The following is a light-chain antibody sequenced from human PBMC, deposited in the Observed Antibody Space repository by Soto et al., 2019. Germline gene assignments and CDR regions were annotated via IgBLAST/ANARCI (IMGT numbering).Light chain of an antibody. V-gene: IGKV2-30*02. CDR3: MQGTHWPIT. J-gene: IGKJ5*01. CDR2: KVS. Sequence: DVGMTQSPLSLPVTLGQRASISCRANQSLVHSDGIAYFSWFQQRPGRSPRRLIYKVSNRDSGVPARFSGSGSGTDFALNISRVEAEDVGVYYCMQGTHWPITFGQGTRLEIK. CDR1: QSLVHSDGIAY.